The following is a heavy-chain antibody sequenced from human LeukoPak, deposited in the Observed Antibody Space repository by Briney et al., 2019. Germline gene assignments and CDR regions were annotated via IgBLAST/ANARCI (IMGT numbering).Heavy chain of an antibody. CDR2: ISSYDGRNK. D-gene: IGHD3-10*01. CDR1: GFAFSAYG. J-gene: IGHJ4*02. CDR3: AKDLPGYYGSGSYYRVLDY. V-gene: IGHV3-30*18. Sequence: GGSLRLSCAAPGFAFSAYGMHWVRQAPGEGLEWVAVISSYDGRNKYYADSVKGRFTISRDNSKNMLYVQMNSLRAEDTAVYYCAKDLPGYYGSGSYYRVLDYWGQGTLVTVSS.